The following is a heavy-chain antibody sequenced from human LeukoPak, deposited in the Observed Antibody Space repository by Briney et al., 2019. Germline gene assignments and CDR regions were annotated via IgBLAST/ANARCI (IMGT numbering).Heavy chain of an antibody. V-gene: IGHV1-8*02. CDR3: ARGRTDYYETSGSFPALGY. CDR1: GGTFSSYA. Sequence: ASVKVSCKASGGTFSSYAINWVRQATGQGLEWMGWMNPDSGDTAYAQKFQGTVTMTRDTSITTAYMELSSLTSEDTAVYYCARGRTDYYETSGSFPALGYWGQGTLVTVSS. J-gene: IGHJ4*02. D-gene: IGHD3-22*01. CDR2: MNPDSGDT.